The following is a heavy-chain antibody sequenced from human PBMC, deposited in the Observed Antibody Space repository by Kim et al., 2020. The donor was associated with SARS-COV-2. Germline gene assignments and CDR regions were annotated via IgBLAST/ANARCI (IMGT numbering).Heavy chain of an antibody. J-gene: IGHJ4*02. Sequence: ADSVKGRFTISRDNSKNTLYLQMNSLRAEDTAVYYCAKDRSSGSGSYLDYWGQGTLVTVSS. D-gene: IGHD3-10*01. V-gene: IGHV3-23*01. CDR3: AKDRSSGSGSYLDY.